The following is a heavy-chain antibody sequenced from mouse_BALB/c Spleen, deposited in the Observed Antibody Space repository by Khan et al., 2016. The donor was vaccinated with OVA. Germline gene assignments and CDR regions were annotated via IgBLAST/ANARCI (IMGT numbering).Heavy chain of an antibody. CDR2: ISPGSDDL. Sequence: QVQLQQSGAELARPGASVKLSCKASGYTFTDYYINWVKQRPGQGLEWIGEISPGSDDLYCNETFTGKATLPAEKSSSQAYMQLSSLTSEDSAVYFCARRNYFGYTFAYWGQGTLVTVSA. V-gene: IGHV1-77*01. CDR3: ARRNYFGYTFAY. D-gene: IGHD1-2*01. CDR1: GYTFTDYY. J-gene: IGHJ3*01.